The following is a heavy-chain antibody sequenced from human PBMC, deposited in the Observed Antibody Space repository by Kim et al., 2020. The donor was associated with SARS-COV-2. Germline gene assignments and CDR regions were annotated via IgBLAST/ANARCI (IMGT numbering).Heavy chain of an antibody. D-gene: IGHD3-9*01. Sequence: SVKVSCKASGGTFSSYAISWVRQAPGQGLEWMGGIIPIFGTANYAQKFQGRVTITADESTSTAYMELSSLRSEDTAVYYCARGHYDILTGYLYWFDPWGQGTLVTVSS. CDR2: IIPIFGTA. V-gene: IGHV1-69*13. J-gene: IGHJ5*02. CDR1: GGTFSSYA. CDR3: ARGHYDILTGYLYWFDP.